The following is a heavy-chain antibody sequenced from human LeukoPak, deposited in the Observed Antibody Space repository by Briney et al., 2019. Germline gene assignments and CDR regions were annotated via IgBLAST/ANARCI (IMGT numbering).Heavy chain of an antibody. CDR2: ISYDGSNK. V-gene: IGHV3-30*18. Sequence: GGSLRLSCAASGFTFSSYGMHWVRQAPGKGLEWVAVISYDGSNKYYADSVKGRFTISRDNSKITLYLQMNSLRAEDTAVYYCAKDQRLWFGELGYFDYWGQGTLVTVSP. J-gene: IGHJ4*02. D-gene: IGHD3-10*01. CDR3: AKDQRLWFGELGYFDY. CDR1: GFTFSSYG.